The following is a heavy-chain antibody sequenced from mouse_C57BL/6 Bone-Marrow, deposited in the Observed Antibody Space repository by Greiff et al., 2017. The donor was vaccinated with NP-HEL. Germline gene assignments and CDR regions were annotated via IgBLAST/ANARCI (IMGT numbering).Heavy chain of an antibody. Sequence: EVQRVESGGGLVKPGGSLKLSCAASGFTFSSYTMSWVRQTPEKRLEWVATISGGGGNTYYPDSVKGRFTISRDNAKNTLYLQMSSLRSEDTALYYCARQEEAYYGHDFDYWGQGTTLTVSS. CDR1: GFTFSSYT. CDR2: ISGGGGNT. CDR3: ARQEEAYYGHDFDY. V-gene: IGHV5-9*01. J-gene: IGHJ2*01. D-gene: IGHD2-9*01.